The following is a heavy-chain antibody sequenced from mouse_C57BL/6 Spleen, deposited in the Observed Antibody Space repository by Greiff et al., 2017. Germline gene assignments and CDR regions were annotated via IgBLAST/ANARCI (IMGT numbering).Heavy chain of an antibody. J-gene: IGHJ4*01. CDR2: IDPANGNT. D-gene: IGHD2-2*01. CDR1: GFNIKNTY. Sequence: VHVKQSVAELVRPGASVKLSCTASGFNIKNTYMHWVKQRPEQGLEWIGRIDPANGNTKYAPKFQGKATITADTSSNTAYLQLSSLTSEDTAIYYCAGVTTRGYYAMDYWGQGTSVTVSS. V-gene: IGHV14-3*01. CDR3: AGVTTRGYYAMDY.